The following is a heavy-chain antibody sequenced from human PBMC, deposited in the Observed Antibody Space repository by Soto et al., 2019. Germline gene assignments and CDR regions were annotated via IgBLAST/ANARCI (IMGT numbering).Heavy chain of an antibody. J-gene: IGHJ6*03. CDR1: GFTFSNAW. CDR3: ARRARPDFYYMDV. CDR2: ISSNGVGT. Sequence: GGSLRLSCAASGFTFSNAWMSWVRQAPGKGLEYVSGISSNGVGTYYANSVQGRFTISRDNSKNTVYLQMGSLRPEDMAVYYCARRARPDFYYMDVWGKGTTVTVSS. V-gene: IGHV3-64*01. D-gene: IGHD6-6*01.